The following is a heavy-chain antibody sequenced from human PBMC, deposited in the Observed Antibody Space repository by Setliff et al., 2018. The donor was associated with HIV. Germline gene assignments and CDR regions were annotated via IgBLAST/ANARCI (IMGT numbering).Heavy chain of an antibody. CDR2: IYYTGST. Sequence: PSETLSLTCTVSGGSISSGGNYWSWIRQYPGKGLEWIGYIYYTGSTYYNPSPKSRVTISVDTSKNQFSLKLSSVTAADTAVYYCARDRRAHDYNNYVYYYYGMDVWGQGTTVTVSS. CDR1: GGSISSGGNY. J-gene: IGHJ6*02. CDR3: ARDRRAHDYNNYVYYYYGMDV. D-gene: IGHD4-4*01. V-gene: IGHV4-31*02.